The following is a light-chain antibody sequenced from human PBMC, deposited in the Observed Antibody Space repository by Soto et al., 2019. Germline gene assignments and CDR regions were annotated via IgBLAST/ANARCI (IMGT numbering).Light chain of an antibody. Sequence: DIVMTQSXDXXXVSLGERATINCKSSQSVLYSSNNKNYLAWYQQKPGQPPKLLIYWASTRESGVPDRFSGSGSGTDFTLTISSLQAEDVAVYYCQRYYSAPQTFGQGTKVEIK. CDR3: QRYYSAPQT. J-gene: IGKJ1*01. V-gene: IGKV4-1*01. CDR2: WAS. CDR1: QSVLYSSNNKNY.